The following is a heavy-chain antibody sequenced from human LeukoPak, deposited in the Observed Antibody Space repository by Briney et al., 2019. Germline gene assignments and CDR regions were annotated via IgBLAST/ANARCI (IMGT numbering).Heavy chain of an antibody. CDR1: GYTFTSYY. CDR2: INPSGGST. Sequence: ASVTVSCKASGYTFTSYYMHWVRQAPGQGLEWMGIINPSGGSTSYAQKFQGRVTMTRDMSTSTVYMELSSLRSEDTAVYYCARDPGVEMATKQPFGVYYYYMDVWGKGTTVTVSS. V-gene: IGHV1-46*01. J-gene: IGHJ6*03. CDR3: ARDPGVEMATKQPFGVYYYYMDV. D-gene: IGHD5-24*01.